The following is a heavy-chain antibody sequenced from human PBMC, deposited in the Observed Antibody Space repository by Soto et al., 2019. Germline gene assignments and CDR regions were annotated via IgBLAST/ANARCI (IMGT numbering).Heavy chain of an antibody. V-gene: IGHV3-53*01. Sequence: EVQLVESGGGLIQPGGSLRLSCAASGFSVSSNYMSWARQAPGKGLEWVSVIYSGGNTHYADSVKGRFTISIDNSKNTLYLQMNSLRAEDTAVYYCARDSTWIPYYHYGMDVWGQGTTVTVSS. CDR3: ARDSTWIPYYHYGMDV. CDR2: IYSGGNT. J-gene: IGHJ6*02. D-gene: IGHD5-18*01. CDR1: GFSVSSNY.